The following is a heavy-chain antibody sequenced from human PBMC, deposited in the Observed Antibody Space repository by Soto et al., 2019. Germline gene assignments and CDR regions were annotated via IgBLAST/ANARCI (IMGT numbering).Heavy chain of an antibody. V-gene: IGHV3-23*01. CDR3: AKSRSDFWSGDLL. J-gene: IGHJ4*02. Sequence: GGSLRLSCAASGFTFSSYAMSWVRQAPGKGLEWVSAISGSGGSTYYADSVKGRFTISRDNSKTTLYLQMNSLRAEDTAVYYCAKSRSDFWSGDLLWGQGTLVTVSS. CDR2: ISGSGGST. CDR1: GFTFSSYA. D-gene: IGHD3-3*01.